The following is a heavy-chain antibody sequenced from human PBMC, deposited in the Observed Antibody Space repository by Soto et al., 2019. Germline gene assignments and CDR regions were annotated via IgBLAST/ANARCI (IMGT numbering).Heavy chain of an antibody. V-gene: IGHV1-3*01. CDR1: GYTFTSYA. D-gene: IGHD6-19*01. Sequence: ASVKVSCKASGYTFTSYAMHWLRQAPGQRLEWMGWINAGNGNTKYSHKFQGRVTITRDTSTSTAYMELSRLRSEDTAVYYCARDLHCSGWYEGYWFDPWGQGTLVTVSS. CDR3: ARDLHCSGWYEGYWFDP. CDR2: INAGNGNT. J-gene: IGHJ5*02.